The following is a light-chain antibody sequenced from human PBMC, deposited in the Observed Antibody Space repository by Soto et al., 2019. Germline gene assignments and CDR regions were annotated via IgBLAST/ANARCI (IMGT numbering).Light chain of an antibody. CDR2: DVN. J-gene: IGLJ2*01. CDR1: SSDVGAYNY. CDR3: GSYTTSGSVV. V-gene: IGLV2-14*03. Sequence: QSALTQPASVSGSPGQSIALSCIGTSSDVGAYNYVSWYQQQPGKAPKLVIYDVNNRPSGVSNRFSGSKSGNTASLTISGLQAEDEADYYCGSYTTSGSVVFGGGTKLTVL.